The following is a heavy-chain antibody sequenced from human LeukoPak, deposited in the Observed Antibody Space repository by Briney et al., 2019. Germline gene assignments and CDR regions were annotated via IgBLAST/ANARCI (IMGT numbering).Heavy chain of an antibody. V-gene: IGHV3-48*03. CDR3: ARFREITFGGVIGIDY. CDR2: ISSRGTTI. CDR1: GFIFSSYE. D-gene: IGHD3-16*02. J-gene: IGHJ4*02. Sequence: PGGSLRLSCAASGFIFSSYEMNWVRQAPGKGLEWVSFISSRGTTIYYADSVKGRFTISRDNAKNSLYLQMNSLRAEDTAVYYCARFREITFGGVIGIDYWGQGTLVTVSS.